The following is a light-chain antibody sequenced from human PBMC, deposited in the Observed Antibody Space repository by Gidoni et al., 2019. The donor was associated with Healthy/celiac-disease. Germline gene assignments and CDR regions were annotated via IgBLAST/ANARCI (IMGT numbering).Light chain of an antibody. CDR2: GAS. CDR3: QHYGSSPGT. V-gene: IGKV3-20*01. Sequence: EIVLTKSPGTLSLSPGERATLPCRASQSVSSSYLAWYQQKPGQAPRLLIYGASTRATGIPDRFSGSGSGTDFTLTISRLEPEDFAVYYCQHYGSSPGTFXQXTKLEIK. CDR1: QSVSSSY. J-gene: IGKJ2*01.